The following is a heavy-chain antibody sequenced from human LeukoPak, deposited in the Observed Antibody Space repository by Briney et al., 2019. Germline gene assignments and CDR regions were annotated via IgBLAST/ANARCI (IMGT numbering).Heavy chain of an antibody. D-gene: IGHD6-13*01. J-gene: IGHJ4*02. CDR1: GFTFSSYA. V-gene: IGHV3-23*01. CDR2: LTGSGRDT. Sequence: GGCLRLSCAASGFTFSSYAMSWVRQAPGKGLDWVSSLTGSGRDTYYTDSVKGRFTISRDNSKNTLYLQMNSLRPDDTAVYYCAKIAATDPIDFWGQGTLVTVSS. CDR3: AKIAATDPIDF.